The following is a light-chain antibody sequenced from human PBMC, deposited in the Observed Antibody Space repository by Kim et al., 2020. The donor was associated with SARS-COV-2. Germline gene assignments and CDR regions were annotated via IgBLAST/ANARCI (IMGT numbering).Light chain of an antibody. CDR2: DNN. CDR1: SLRRYS. V-gene: IGLV3-19*01. CDR3: NSRDSSGNHWV. Sequence: SELTQDPAVSVALGQTVSITCQGDSLRRYSASWYQQKPGQAPVLVIYDNNNRPSGIPDRFSGSSSGSTASLTITGAQAEDEADYYCNSRDSSGNHWVFGGGTKVTVL. J-gene: IGLJ3*02.